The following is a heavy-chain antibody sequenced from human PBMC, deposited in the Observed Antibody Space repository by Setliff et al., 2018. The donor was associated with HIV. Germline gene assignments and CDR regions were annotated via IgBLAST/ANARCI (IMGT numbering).Heavy chain of an antibody. CDR1: GFSLSNTRMG. CDR3: ARDKRASFDGLDV. Sequence: SGPTLVNPTETLTLTCTVSGFSLSNTRMGVSWIRQPPGKGLEWIGYIYYSGSTNYNPSLKSRVTISVDTSKNQFSLRLSSVTAADTAVYYCARDKRASFDGLDVWGQGTTVTVSS. J-gene: IGHJ6*02. V-gene: IGHV4-61*01. CDR2: IYYSGST.